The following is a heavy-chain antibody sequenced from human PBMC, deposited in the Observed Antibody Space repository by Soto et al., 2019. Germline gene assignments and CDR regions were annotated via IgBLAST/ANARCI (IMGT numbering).Heavy chain of an antibody. J-gene: IGHJ1*01. D-gene: IGHD6-13*01. CDR2: ISYDGSNK. Sequence: ESGGGVVQPGRSLRLSCAASGFTFSSYGMHWVRQAPGKGLEWVAVISYDGSNKYYADSVKGRFTISRDNSKNTLYLQMNSLRAEDTAVYYCAKGPTAYSSSSGLYFQHWGQGTLVTVSS. V-gene: IGHV3-30*18. CDR3: AKGPTAYSSSSGLYFQH. CDR1: GFTFSSYG.